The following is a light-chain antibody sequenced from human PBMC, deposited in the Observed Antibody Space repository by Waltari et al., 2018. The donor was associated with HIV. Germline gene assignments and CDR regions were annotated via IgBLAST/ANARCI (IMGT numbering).Light chain of an antibody. CDR3: VAWDDSLRGVL. CDR1: TSNSGSNY. Sequence: SVLTQPPSASGTPGQRVTIPCSGRTSNSGSNYVLRYQHLPGTAPKFLIHRNDQRPSGVPDRLSGSTSGTSASLAISGLRSEDEADYYCVAWDDSLRGVLFGGGTKVAVL. CDR2: RND. J-gene: IGLJ2*01. V-gene: IGLV1-47*01.